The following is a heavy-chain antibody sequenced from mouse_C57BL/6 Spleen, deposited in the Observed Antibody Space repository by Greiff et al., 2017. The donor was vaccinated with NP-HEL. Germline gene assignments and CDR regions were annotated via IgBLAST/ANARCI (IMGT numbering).Heavy chain of an antibody. CDR2: FHPYNDDT. D-gene: IGHD1-1*01. CDR1: GYTFTTYP. Sequence: VKLMESGAELVKPGASVKMSCKASGYTFTTYPIEWMKQNHGKSLEWIGNFHPYNDDTKYNEKFKGKATLTVEKSSSTVYLELSRLTSDDSAVYYCARPHYYGSSYYFDYWGQGTTLTVSS. V-gene: IGHV1-47*01. CDR3: ARPHYYGSSYYFDY. J-gene: IGHJ2*01.